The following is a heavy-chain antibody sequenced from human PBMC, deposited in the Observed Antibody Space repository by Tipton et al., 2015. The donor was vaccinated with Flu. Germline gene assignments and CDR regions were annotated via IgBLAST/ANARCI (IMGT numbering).Heavy chain of an antibody. CDR2: IFHSGNS. Sequence: TLSLTCTVSGGSIGSYYWSWIRQPPGKGLEWIGNIFHSGNSNHNPSLKSRVTISVDTSKNQFSLKLSSVTASDTAVYYCARRDYSNYVSEPKNWFDPWGQGALVTVSS. V-gene: IGHV4-4*08. D-gene: IGHD4-11*01. J-gene: IGHJ5*02. CDR3: ARRDYSNYVSEPKNWFDP. CDR1: GGSIGSYY.